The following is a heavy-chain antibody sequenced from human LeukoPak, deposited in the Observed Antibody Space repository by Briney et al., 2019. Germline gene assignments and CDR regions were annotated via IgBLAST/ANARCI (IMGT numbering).Heavy chain of an antibody. Sequence: ASVKVSCKASGGTFSSYAISWVRQAPGQGLEWMGRIIPILGIANYAQKFQGRVTITADKSTSTAYMELSSLRSEDTAVYYCARGVDGGNSDWFDPWGQGTLVTVSS. V-gene: IGHV1-69*04. D-gene: IGHD4-23*01. CDR3: ARGVDGGNSDWFDP. CDR1: GGTFSSYA. CDR2: IIPILGIA. J-gene: IGHJ5*02.